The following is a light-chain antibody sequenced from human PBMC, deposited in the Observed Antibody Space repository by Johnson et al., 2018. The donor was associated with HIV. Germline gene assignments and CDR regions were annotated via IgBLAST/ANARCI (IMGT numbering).Light chain of an antibody. V-gene: IGLV1-51*02. CDR3: VTWGGRYV. Sequence: QSVLTQPPSVSAAPGQKVTISCSGNSSNIGNNYVSWYRQLPGTAPKLLIYENNKRPSGIPDRFSGSKSGTSATLGITGLQTGDEADYYCVTWGGRYVFGSGTTVTVL. CDR2: ENN. J-gene: IGLJ1*01. CDR1: SSNIGNNY.